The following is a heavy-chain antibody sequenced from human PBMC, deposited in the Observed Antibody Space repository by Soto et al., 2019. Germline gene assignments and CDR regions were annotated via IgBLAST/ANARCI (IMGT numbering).Heavy chain of an antibody. J-gene: IGHJ4*02. D-gene: IGHD3-16*02. CDR2: INAGKGNT. Sequence: ASVKVSCKSSGYIFTTYSLHWVRQAPGQRLEWMGWINAGKGNTKYSQKFQDRVTITRDTSASVAYMELSSLASEDTAVYYCARSEVIPEGCDYWGQGTLVTVSS. CDR1: GYIFTTYS. V-gene: IGHV1-3*01. CDR3: ARSEVIPEGCDY.